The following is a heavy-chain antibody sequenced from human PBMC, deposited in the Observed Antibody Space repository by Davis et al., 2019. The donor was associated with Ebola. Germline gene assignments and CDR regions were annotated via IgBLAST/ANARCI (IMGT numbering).Heavy chain of an antibody. V-gene: IGHV1-18*04. Sequence: GESLKISCKGSGYSFTSYWISWVRQAPGQGLEWMGWINPHNGNTNYAQNVQGRVTMTTDTSTSTAYMEVGILRSDDTAVYYCARVPGLRGYFDYWGQGTLVTVSS. CDR1: GYSFTSYW. CDR3: ARVPGLRGYFDY. J-gene: IGHJ4*02. CDR2: INPHNGNT.